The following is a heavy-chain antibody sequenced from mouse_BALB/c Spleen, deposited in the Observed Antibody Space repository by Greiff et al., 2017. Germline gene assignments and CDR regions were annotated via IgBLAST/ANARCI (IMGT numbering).Heavy chain of an antibody. D-gene: IGHD2-1*01. CDR2: ISSGGSYT. CDR3: ARPHGNEEDYAMDY. V-gene: IGHV5-9-3*01. CDR1: GFTFSSYA. J-gene: IGHJ4*01. Sequence: EVKLVESGGGLVKPGGSLKLSCAASGFTFSSYAMSWVRQTPEKRLEWVATISSGGSYTYYPDSVKGRFTISRDNAKNTLYLQMSSLRSEDTAMYYCARPHGNEEDYAMDYWGQGTSVTVSS.